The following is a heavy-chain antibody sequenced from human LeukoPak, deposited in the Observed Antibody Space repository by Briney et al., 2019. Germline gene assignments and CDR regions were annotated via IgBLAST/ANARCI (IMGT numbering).Heavy chain of an antibody. CDR2: ISYDGGNK. CDR3: ARGGSSVYMDV. D-gene: IGHD6-6*01. CDR1: GFSFSHYT. V-gene: IGHV3-30*04. J-gene: IGHJ6*03. Sequence: GGSLRLSCAASGFSFSHYTMHWVRQAPGKGLQWVAIISYDGGNKNYADSVKGRFTISRDNSKSTLYLQMNSLRSEDTAVYYCARGGSSVYMDVWGKGTTVTVSS.